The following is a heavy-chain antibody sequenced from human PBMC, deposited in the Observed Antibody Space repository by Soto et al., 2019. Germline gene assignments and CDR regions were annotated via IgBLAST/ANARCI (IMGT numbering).Heavy chain of an antibody. D-gene: IGHD3-10*01. CDR1: GGSISSSSYY. J-gene: IGHJ6*02. V-gene: IGHV4-39*01. CDR3: ARSITMVRGVIWGYYYGMDV. Sequence: SETLSLTCTVSGGSISSSSYYWGWIRQPPGKGLEWIGSIYYSGSTYYNPSLKSRVTISVDTSKNQFSLKLSSVTAADTAVYHCARSITMVRGVIWGYYYGMDVWGQGTTVTVSS. CDR2: IYYSGST.